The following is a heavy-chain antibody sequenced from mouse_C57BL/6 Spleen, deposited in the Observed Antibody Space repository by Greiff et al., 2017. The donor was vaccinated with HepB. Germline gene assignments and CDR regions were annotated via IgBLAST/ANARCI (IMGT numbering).Heavy chain of an antibody. V-gene: IGHV1-26*01. Sequence: VQLQQSGPELVKPGASVKISCKASGYTFTDYYMNWVKQSHGKSLEWIGDRNPNNGGTSYNQKFKGKATLTVDKSSRTSYMELRSLTSEDSAVYYCARSEVLLGNYAMDYWGQGTSVTVSS. D-gene: IGHD1-1*01. CDR1: GYTFTDYY. CDR3: ARSEVLLGNYAMDY. J-gene: IGHJ4*01. CDR2: RNPNNGGT.